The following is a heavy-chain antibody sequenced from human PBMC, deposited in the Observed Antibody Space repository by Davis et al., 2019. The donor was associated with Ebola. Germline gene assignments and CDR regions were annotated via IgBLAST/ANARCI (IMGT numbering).Heavy chain of an antibody. J-gene: IGHJ4*02. Sequence: PSETLSLTCTVSGGSVSSGSYYWSWIRQPPGKGLEWIGYIYYSGSTNYNPSLKSRVTISVDTSKNQFSLKLSSVTAADTAVYYCARDRYSSGGNGLLDYWGQGTLVTVSS. CDR1: GGSVSSGSYY. CDR3: ARDRYSSGGNGLLDY. D-gene: IGHD6-19*01. V-gene: IGHV4-61*01. CDR2: IYYSGST.